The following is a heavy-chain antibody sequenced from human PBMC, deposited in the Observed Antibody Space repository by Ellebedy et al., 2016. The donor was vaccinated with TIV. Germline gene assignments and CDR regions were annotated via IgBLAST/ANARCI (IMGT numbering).Heavy chain of an antibody. Sequence: MPSETLSLTCTVSGGSISPYYWSWIRQPPGKGLEWIGYIDYSGSTNYNPSLKSRITISVDTSKNQFSLRLSSVTAADTALYYCARYNRVSYYYLDYWGQGTLVTVSS. V-gene: IGHV4-59*01. CDR1: GGSISPYY. CDR3: ARYNRVSYYYLDY. J-gene: IGHJ4*02. D-gene: IGHD1-14*01. CDR2: IDYSGST.